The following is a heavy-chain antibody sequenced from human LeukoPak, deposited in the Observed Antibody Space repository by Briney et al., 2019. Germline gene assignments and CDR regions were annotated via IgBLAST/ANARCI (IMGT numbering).Heavy chain of an antibody. V-gene: IGHV3-49*04. CDR1: GFSFSSYE. Sequence: GGSLRLSCAASGFSFSSYEMNWVRQAPGKGLVWVGFIRSKAYGGTTEYAASVKGRFTISRDDSKSIAYLQMNSLKTEDTAVYYCTRDYYYDSSGYYLPYGMDVWGQGTTVTVSS. D-gene: IGHD3-22*01. CDR2: IRSKAYGGTT. CDR3: TRDYYYDSSGYYLPYGMDV. J-gene: IGHJ6*02.